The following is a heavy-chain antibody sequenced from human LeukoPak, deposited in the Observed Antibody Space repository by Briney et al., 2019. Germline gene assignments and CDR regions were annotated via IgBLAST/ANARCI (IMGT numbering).Heavy chain of an antibody. J-gene: IGHJ6*03. CDR1: GFTFSSYE. Sequence: GGSLRLSCAASGFTFSSYEMNWVRQAPGKGLEWVSYISSSGSTIYYADSVKGRFTISRDNAKNSLYLQMNSLRAEDTAVYYCACTPSTAARSLRYYYYYYMDVWGKGTTVTVSS. V-gene: IGHV3-48*03. CDR3: ACTPSTAARSLRYYYYYYMDV. D-gene: IGHD6-6*01. CDR2: ISSSGSTI.